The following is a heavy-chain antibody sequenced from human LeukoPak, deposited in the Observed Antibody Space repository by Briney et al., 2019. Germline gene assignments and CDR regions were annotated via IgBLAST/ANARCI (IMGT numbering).Heavy chain of an antibody. CDR2: ITSSSYI. D-gene: IGHD5-12*01. CDR1: GFTFSSYS. Sequence: PGGSLRLSCAASGFTFSSYSMNWVRQAPGKGLEWVSSITSSSYINYADSVKGRFTISRDNAKNSLDLQMNSLRAVDTAVYYCARDVGGYAFDSWGQGTLVTVSS. CDR3: ARDVGGYAFDS. J-gene: IGHJ4*02. V-gene: IGHV3-21*01.